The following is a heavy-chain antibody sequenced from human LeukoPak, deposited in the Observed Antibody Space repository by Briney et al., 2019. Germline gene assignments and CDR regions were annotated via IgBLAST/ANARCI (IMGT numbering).Heavy chain of an antibody. Sequence: IPGGSLRLSCAASGFTFSDYYMSWIRQAPGKGLEWVSYISSSGSTIYYADSVKGRFTISRDNAKNSLYLQMNSLRAEDTAVYYCARDTSYYDFWSGQPDYYYGMDVWGQGTTVTVSS. D-gene: IGHD3-3*01. CDR3: ARDTSYYDFWSGQPDYYYGMDV. V-gene: IGHV3-11*01. J-gene: IGHJ6*02. CDR1: GFTFSDYY. CDR2: ISSSGSTI.